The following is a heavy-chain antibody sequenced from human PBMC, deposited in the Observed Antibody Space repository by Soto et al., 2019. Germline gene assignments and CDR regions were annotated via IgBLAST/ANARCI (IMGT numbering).Heavy chain of an antibody. V-gene: IGHV3-13*01. J-gene: IGHJ3*02. CDR1: GFTFSSYD. CDR2: IGTAGDT. Sequence: EVQLVESGGGLVQPGGSLRLSCAASGFTFSSYDMHWVRQATGKGLEWVSAIGTAGDTYYPGSVKGRFTISRENAKNSXXLXLNSRRAGDTAVYYCARGPTEYCSGGSCSRDGAFDIWGQGTMSPSLQ. D-gene: IGHD2-15*01. CDR3: ARGPTEYCSGGSCSRDGAFDI.